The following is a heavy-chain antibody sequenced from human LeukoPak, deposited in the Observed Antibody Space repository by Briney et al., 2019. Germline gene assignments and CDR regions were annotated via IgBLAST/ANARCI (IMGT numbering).Heavy chain of an antibody. CDR1: GFTFSSYA. D-gene: IGHD1-7*01. CDR3: AKDRGNWNYGPTWFDP. J-gene: IGHJ5*02. CDR2: ISGSGGST. Sequence: GGSLRLSCAASGFTFSSYAMSWVRQAPGKGLEWVSAISGSGGSTYYADSVKGRFTISRDNSKNTLYLQMNSLRAEDTAVYYCAKDRGNWNYGPTWFDPGGQGTLVTVSS. V-gene: IGHV3-23*01.